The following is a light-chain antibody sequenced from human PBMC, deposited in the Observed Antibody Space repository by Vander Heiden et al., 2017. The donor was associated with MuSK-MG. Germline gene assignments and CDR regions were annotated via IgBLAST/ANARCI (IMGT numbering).Light chain of an antibody. CDR1: QSISSW. CDR3: QQYNSYSPWT. CDR2: KAS. V-gene: IGKV1-5*03. J-gene: IGKJ1*01. Sequence: DIQMTQSPSTLSASVGDRVTITCRASQSISSWLAWYQQKPGKAPKLLIYKASSLESGVTSRFSGSGSGTEFTLTISSLQPDDFATYYCQQYNSYSPWTFGQGTKVXIK.